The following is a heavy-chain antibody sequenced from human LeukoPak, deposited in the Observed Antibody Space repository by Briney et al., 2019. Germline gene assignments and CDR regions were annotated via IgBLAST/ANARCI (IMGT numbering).Heavy chain of an antibody. D-gene: IGHD3-3*01. CDR1: GGSISSSSYY. CDR3: ARHGDFWSGFHRGWSDP. J-gene: IGHJ5*02. V-gene: IGHV4-39*01. Sequence: PSETLSLTCTVSGGSISSSSYYWGWIRQPPGKGLEWIGSIYYSGSTYYNPSLKSRVTISVDTSKNQFSLKLSSVTAADTAVYYCARHGDFWSGFHRGWSDPWGQGTLVTVSS. CDR2: IYYSGST.